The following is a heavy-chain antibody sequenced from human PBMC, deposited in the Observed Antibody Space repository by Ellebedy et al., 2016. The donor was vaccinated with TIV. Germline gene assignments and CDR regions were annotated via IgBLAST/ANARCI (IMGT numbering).Heavy chain of an antibody. CDR2: FASGGDA. CDR1: GFTFRIYD. Sequence: GESLKIPCAASGFTFRIYDMHRVRQRIGKGLEWVSAFASGGDAYYPASVKGRFTISRENAKNSVYRKMNSLGVGETAVYYCVRGGAAQPNRYSEFWGRGTLVTVSS. V-gene: IGHV3-13*01. D-gene: IGHD1-26*01. CDR3: VRGGAAQPNRYSEF. J-gene: IGHJ2*01.